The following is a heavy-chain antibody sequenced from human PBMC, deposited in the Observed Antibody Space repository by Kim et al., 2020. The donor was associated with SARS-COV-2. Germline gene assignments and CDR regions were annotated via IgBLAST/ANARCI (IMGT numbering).Heavy chain of an antibody. CDR3: AKEVYGSGSPYYYYYYGMDV. V-gene: IGHV3-23*01. D-gene: IGHD3-10*01. CDR1: GFTFNYYA. J-gene: IGHJ6*02. CDR2: ISASGDT. Sequence: GGSLRLSCAASGFTFNYYAMSWVRQAPGKGLELVSAISASGDTYHADSVKGRFTISRDNSEDTLYLQMNSLRAEDTALYYCAKEVYGSGSPYYYYYYGMDVWGQGTTVTVSS.